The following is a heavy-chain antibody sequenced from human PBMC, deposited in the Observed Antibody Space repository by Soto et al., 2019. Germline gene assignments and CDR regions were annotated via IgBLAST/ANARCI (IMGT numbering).Heavy chain of an antibody. Sequence: PGESLKISCQGSGYRFADWWIGWVRQMPGRGLEWMGFIFPADSNIKYSPSFEGQVTISADNSISTAYLQWSSLKASDSAIYYCARRRWLHNNRFDYWGQGTVVTVSS. CDR2: IFPADSNI. CDR3: ARRRWLHNNRFDY. D-gene: IGHD5-12*01. CDR1: GYRFADWW. J-gene: IGHJ4*02. V-gene: IGHV5-51*01.